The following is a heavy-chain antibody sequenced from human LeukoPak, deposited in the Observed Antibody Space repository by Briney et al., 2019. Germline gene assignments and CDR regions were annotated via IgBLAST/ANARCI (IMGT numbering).Heavy chain of an antibody. J-gene: IGHJ4*02. CDR1: GYTFSSYG. D-gene: IGHD2-15*01. CDR2: ISAYNGNT. V-gene: IGHV1-18*01. CDR3: ARDDLDCSGGTCYPDDY. Sequence: ASVKVSCKASGYTFSSYGISWVRPAPGQGLEWMGWISAYNGNTNYAQKLQGRVTMTTDTSTSTAYMELRSLRSDDTAMYYCARDDLDCSGGTCYPDDYWGQGTLVTVSS.